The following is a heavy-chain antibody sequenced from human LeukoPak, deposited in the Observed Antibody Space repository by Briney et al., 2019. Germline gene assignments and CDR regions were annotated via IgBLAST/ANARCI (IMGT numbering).Heavy chain of an antibody. J-gene: IGHJ4*02. CDR3: ARDPGLPVDIVVVPAALDY. CDR2: ISSSSSTI. V-gene: IGHV3-48*01. D-gene: IGHD2-2*01. Sequence: GGSLRLSCAASGFTFSSYSMNWVRQAPGKGLEWVSYISSSSSTIYYADSVKGRFTISRDNAKNSLYLRMNSLRAEDTAVYYCARDPGLPVDIVVVPAALDYWGQGTLVTVSS. CDR1: GFTFSSYS.